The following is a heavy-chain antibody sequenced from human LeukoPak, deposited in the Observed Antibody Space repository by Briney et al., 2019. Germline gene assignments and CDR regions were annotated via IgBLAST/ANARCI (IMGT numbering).Heavy chain of an antibody. CDR3: AKDIRGSSWQYFQH. D-gene: IGHD6-13*01. Sequence: PSETLSLTCAVYGGSFSGYYWSWIRQPPGEGLEWIGEINHSGSTNYNPSLKSRVTISVDTSKNQFSLKLSSVTAADTALYYCAKDIRGSSWQYFQHWGQGTLVTVSS. J-gene: IGHJ1*01. CDR2: INHSGST. V-gene: IGHV4-34*01. CDR1: GGSFSGYY.